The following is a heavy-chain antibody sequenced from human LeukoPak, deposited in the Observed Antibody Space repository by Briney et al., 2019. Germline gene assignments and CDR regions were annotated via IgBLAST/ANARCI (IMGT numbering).Heavy chain of an antibody. V-gene: IGHV2-70*11. CDR2: VNWDDDQ. D-gene: IGHD3-10*01. J-gene: IGHJ4*02. CDR1: GFSLSTSGMS. Sequence: SGPALVKPTQTLTLTCTFSGFSLSTSGMSVNWIRQPPGKALEWLARVNWDDDQYYSTSLKTRLTISKDTSKNQVVLTMTNMAPVDTATYYCARYYYGSGSGFDYWGQGTLVTVSS. CDR3: ARYYYGSGSGFDY.